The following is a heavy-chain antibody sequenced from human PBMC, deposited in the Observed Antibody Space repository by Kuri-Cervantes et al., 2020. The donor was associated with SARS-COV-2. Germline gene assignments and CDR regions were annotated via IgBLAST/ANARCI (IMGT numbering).Heavy chain of an antibody. CDR2: IYYSGST. Sequence: SETLSLTCTVSGGSISSSSYYWGWIRQPPGKGLEWIGSIYYSGSTYYNPSLKSRVTISVDTSKNQFSLKLSSVTAADTAVYYCARLGAGYYYWGQGNLVTVSS. V-gene: IGHV4-39*01. CDR3: ARLGAGYYY. D-gene: IGHD2-15*01. CDR1: GGSISSSSYY. J-gene: IGHJ4*02.